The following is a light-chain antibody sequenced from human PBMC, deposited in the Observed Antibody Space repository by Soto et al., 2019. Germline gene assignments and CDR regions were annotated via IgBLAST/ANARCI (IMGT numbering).Light chain of an antibody. J-gene: IGKJ3*01. CDR1: QSVLYSSNNKTY. CDR2: WAS. CDR3: QKDYSTPVT. V-gene: IGKV4-1*01. Sequence: DIVMTQSPDSLAVSLGARATTNCKSNQSVLYSSNNKTYLAWYQQKPGQPPNLTIYWASTRASGAPDRFNGSGSGTDFTVTISSMQAEDVAVYYCQKDYSTPVTFGPGTKVDIK.